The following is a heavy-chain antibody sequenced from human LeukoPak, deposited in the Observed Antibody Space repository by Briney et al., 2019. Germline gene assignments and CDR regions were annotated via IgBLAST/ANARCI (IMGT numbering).Heavy chain of an antibody. V-gene: IGHV3-21*01. CDR2: IISSSSYI. CDR1: GFTFSSYS. D-gene: IGHD2-2*01. CDR3: ARRNWEVVPAATDPRDYYYMDV. J-gene: IGHJ6*03. Sequence: GGSLRLSCAASGFTFSSYSMNWVRQAPGKGLEWVSSIISSSSYIYYADSVKGRFTISRDNAKNSLYLQMNSLRAEDTAVYYCARRNWEVVPAATDPRDYYYMDVWGKGTTVTVSS.